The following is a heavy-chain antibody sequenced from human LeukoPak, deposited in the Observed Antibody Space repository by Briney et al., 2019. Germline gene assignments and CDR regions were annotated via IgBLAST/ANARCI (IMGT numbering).Heavy chain of an antibody. D-gene: IGHD6-13*01. Sequence: PGGSLRLSCAASGFTFSSYSMNWVRQAPGKGLEWVSSTGSSGSYIYSADSVKGRFTISRDNAKNSLYLQMNSLRVEDTAVYYCARGAPYSSSWYWVDYWGQGTLVTVSS. CDR1: GFTFSSYS. CDR2: TGSSGSYI. J-gene: IGHJ4*02. CDR3: ARGAPYSSSWYWVDY. V-gene: IGHV3-21*01.